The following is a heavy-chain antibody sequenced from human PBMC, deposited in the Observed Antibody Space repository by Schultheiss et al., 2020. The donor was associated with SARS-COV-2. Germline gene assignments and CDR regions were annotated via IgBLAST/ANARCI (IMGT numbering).Heavy chain of an antibody. V-gene: IGHV3-66*01. Sequence: GGSLRLSCPTSGFNFINAWMTWVRQAPGKGLEWVAVIYYEGSTYYADSVKGRFTISRDNAKNSLYLQMNSLRAEDTAVYYCARGGGNAGFDYWGQGTLVTVSS. CDR1: GFNFINAW. J-gene: IGHJ4*02. CDR3: ARGGGNAGFDY. CDR2: IYYEGST. D-gene: IGHD4-23*01.